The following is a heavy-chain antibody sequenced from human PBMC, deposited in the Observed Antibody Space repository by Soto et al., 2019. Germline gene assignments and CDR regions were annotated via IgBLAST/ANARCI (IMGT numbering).Heavy chain of an antibody. V-gene: IGHV1-69*01. Sequence: QVQLVQSGAEVKKPGSSVKVSCKASGGTFSSYAISWVRQAPGQGLEWMGGIIPIFGTANYAQKFQGRVTITADESTSTAYMELSSLRSEDTAVYYCARVGEYCSSTSCSYYFHYWGQGTLVTVSS. D-gene: IGHD2-2*01. J-gene: IGHJ4*02. CDR1: GGTFSSYA. CDR2: IIPIFGTA. CDR3: ARVGEYCSSTSCSYYFHY.